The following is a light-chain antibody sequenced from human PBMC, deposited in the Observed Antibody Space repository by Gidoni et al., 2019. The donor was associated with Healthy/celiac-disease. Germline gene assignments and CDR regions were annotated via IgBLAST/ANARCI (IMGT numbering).Light chain of an antibody. Sequence: SYELTPTLSVSVALGQTARLTCGGNNIGHKNVPWYQQKPGQAPVLVIYRDSNRPSGIPARFSGSNSGNTATLTISRAQAGDEADYYCQVWDSSTEVFGGGTKLTVL. CDR3: QVWDSSTEV. J-gene: IGLJ3*02. CDR2: RDS. CDR1: NIGHKN. V-gene: IGLV3-9*01.